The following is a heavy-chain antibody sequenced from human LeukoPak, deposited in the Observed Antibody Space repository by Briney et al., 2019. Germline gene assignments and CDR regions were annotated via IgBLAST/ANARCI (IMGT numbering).Heavy chain of an antibody. CDR1: GFTFSDYY. Sequence: PGGSLRLSCIASGFTFSDYYMSWIRQAPGKGLEWISYISGGSTTIYYADSVKGRFTISRDNAKNSLYLQMNSLRADDTAVYYCARGSRTMSIDWPLFESWGQGTLVTVSS. V-gene: IGHV3-11*01. D-gene: IGHD3-9*01. CDR2: ISGGSTTI. J-gene: IGHJ4*02. CDR3: ARGSRTMSIDWPLFES.